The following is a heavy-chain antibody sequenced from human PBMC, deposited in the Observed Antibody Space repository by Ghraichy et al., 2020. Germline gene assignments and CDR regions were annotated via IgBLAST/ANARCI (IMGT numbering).Heavy chain of an antibody. CDR3: ARVRPDGNYYYGMDV. CDR1: GGSFSGYY. CDR2: INHSGST. Sequence: SETLSLTCAVYGGSFSGYYWSWIRQPPGKGLEWIGEINHSGSTNYNPSLKSRVTISVDTSKNQFSLKLSSVTAADTAVYYCARVRPDGNYYYGMDVWGQGTTVTVSS. J-gene: IGHJ6*01. D-gene: IGHD1-14*01. V-gene: IGHV4-34*01.